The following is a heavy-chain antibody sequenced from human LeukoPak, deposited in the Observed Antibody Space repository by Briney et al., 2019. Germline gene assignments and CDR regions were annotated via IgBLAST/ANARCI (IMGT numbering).Heavy chain of an antibody. CDR1: GFTFSDFW. CDR3: VTDRNRGGSY. V-gene: IGHV3-7*01. CDR2: INRDGSDI. D-gene: IGHD3-16*01. J-gene: IGHJ4*02. Sequence: GGSLRLSCVVSGFTFSDFWISWVRQAPGKGLEWVANINRDGSDIYYVDSVKGRFTISRDNAKNSLYLHMNSLGAEGTAVYYCVTDRNRGGSYWGQGTLVTVSS.